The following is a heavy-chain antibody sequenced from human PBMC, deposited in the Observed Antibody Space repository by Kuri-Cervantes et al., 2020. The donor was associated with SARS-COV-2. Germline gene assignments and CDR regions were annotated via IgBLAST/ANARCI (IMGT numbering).Heavy chain of an antibody. CDR2: IRSKAYGGTT. Sequence: GESLKISCTASGFTFGDYAMSWFRQAPGKGLEWVGFIRSKAYGGTTEYAASAKGRFTISRDDSKSIAYLQMNSLKTEDTAVYYCTRSPRITIFGVVNRFDYWGQGTLVTVSS. J-gene: IGHJ4*02. D-gene: IGHD3-3*01. CDR1: GFTFGDYA. CDR3: TRSPRITIFGVVNRFDY. V-gene: IGHV3-49*03.